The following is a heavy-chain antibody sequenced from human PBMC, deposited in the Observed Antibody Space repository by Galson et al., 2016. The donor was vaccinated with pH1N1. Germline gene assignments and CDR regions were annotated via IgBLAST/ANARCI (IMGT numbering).Heavy chain of an antibody. D-gene: IGHD2-21*02. CDR1: GVSISSGGYF. CDR2: IFHSGST. CDR3: ASSIPVTALDAFDL. Sequence: SETLSLTCTVPGVSISSGGYFWTWIRQPPGKGLEWIGSIFHSGSTYYNPSLKSRVTISVDTSRNQFSLTLSSVTAADTALYYCASSIPVTALDAFDLWGQGTMVTVSS. J-gene: IGHJ3*01. V-gene: IGHV4-39*07.